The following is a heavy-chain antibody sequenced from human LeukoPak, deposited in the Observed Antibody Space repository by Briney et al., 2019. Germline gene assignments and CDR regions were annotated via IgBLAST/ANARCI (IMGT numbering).Heavy chain of an antibody. CDR1: GFTFSSYA. CDR3: AKDRRVVAAKYYYYYYGMDV. CDR2: ISGSGGST. J-gene: IGHJ6*02. D-gene: IGHD1-26*01. V-gene: IGHV3-23*01. Sequence: GGFLRLSCAASGFTFSSYAMSWVRQAPGKGLEWVSAISGSGGSTYYADSVKGRFTISRDNSKNTLYLQMNSLRAEDTAVYYCAKDRRVVAAKYYYYYYGMDVWGQGTTVTVSS.